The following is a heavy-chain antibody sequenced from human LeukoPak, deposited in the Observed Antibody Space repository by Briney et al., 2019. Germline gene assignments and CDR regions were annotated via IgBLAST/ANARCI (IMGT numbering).Heavy chain of an antibody. CDR2: IWNDGHTT. V-gene: IGHV3-33*01. D-gene: IGHD2-2*01. CDR1: GFTFSSSS. CDR3: ATIRGEVPASVPKESYYMDV. Sequence: PGKSLRLSCAASGFTFSSSSMHWVRQAPGKGLEWVAVIWNDGHTTYYTDSVKGRFTISRDNVKNSMDLQMDSLRAEDTAIYYCATIRGEVPASVPKESYYMDVWGTGTTVTVSS. J-gene: IGHJ6*03.